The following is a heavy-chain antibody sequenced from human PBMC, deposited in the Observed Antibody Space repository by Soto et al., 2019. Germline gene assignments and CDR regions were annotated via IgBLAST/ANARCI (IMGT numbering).Heavy chain of an antibody. J-gene: IGHJ4*02. V-gene: IGHV1-2*02. CDR3: ARDRECYSSTGLAY. CDR1: RYGNTCYY. Sequence: WEAPRYGNTCYYMCSARHAPGQGLEWMGWINPNSGGTNYAQKCQGRVTMTRCTSISTAYMELSRLRYDDTAVYYRARDRECYSSTGLAYRRKGSLVTVTS. D-gene: IGHD6-13*01. CDR2: INPNSGGT.